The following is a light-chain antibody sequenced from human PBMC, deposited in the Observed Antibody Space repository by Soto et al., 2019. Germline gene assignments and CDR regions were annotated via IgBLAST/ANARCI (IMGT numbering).Light chain of an antibody. V-gene: IGKV3-20*01. CDR3: QQYGGSPT. J-gene: IGKJ3*01. CDR2: SAS. Sequence: EIVLTQSPGTLSLSPGERATLSCRASQSVSSSYLAWYQQKPGQAPRLLIFSASSRATGIPDRFSGSGSGTDFTLTISRLEPEEFAVYYCQQYGGSPTFGPGTKVDI. CDR1: QSVSSSY.